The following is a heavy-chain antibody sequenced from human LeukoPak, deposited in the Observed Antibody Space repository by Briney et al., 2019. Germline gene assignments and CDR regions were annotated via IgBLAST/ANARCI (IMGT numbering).Heavy chain of an antibody. J-gene: IGHJ5*02. Sequence: GGSLRLSCAASGFTVSSNYMSWVRQAPGKGVAWVSVIYCGGSTYYADSVMGRFTISRDNSKNTLYLQMNSLRAEDTAVYYCGRRARNWFDPWGQGTLVTVSS. CDR3: GRRARNWFDP. CDR1: GFTVSSNY. V-gene: IGHV3-66*01. CDR2: IYCGGST.